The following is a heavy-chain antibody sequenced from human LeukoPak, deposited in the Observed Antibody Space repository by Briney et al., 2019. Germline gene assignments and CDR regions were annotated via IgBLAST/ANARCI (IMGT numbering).Heavy chain of an antibody. Sequence: GGSLRLSCAASGFTFSSYAMHWVRQAPGKGLEWVAVISYDGSNKYYADSVKGRFTISRDNSKNTLYLQMNSLRAEDTAVYYCAKEDNSSGFSYWGQGTLVTVSS. CDR3: AKEDNSSGFSY. J-gene: IGHJ4*02. CDR1: GFTFSSYA. D-gene: IGHD6-19*01. CDR2: ISYDGSNK. V-gene: IGHV3-30-3*01.